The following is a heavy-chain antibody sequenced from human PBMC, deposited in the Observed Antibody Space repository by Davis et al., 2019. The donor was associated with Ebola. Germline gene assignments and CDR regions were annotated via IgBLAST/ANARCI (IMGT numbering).Heavy chain of an antibody. D-gene: IGHD2-8*01. CDR1: GFTFSSYG. CDR3: ARDGEYCTNGICSTYFDN. J-gene: IGHJ4*02. V-gene: IGHV3-30*03. Sequence: GESLKISCAASGFTFSSYGMHWVRQAPGKGLEWVAVISSDGSNKYYADSVKGRFTISRDNSKNTLYLQMGSLRAEDMAVYYCARDGEYCTNGICSTYFDNWGQGTLVTVSS. CDR2: ISSDGSNK.